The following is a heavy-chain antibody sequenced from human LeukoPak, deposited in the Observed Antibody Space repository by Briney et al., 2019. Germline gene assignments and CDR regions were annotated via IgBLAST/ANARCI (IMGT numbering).Heavy chain of an antibody. CDR1: GYTFTSYD. V-gene: IGHV1-8*01. CDR2: MNPNSGNT. J-gene: IGHJ4*02. D-gene: IGHD3-3*01. Sequence: ASVKVSCKASGYTFTSYDINWVRQATGQGLEWMGWMNPNSGNTGYAQKFQGRVTMTRNTSISTAYMELSSLRSEDTAVYYCARVSGLRFLEWLLEPLNYWGQGTLVTVSS. CDR3: ARVSGLRFLEWLLEPLNY.